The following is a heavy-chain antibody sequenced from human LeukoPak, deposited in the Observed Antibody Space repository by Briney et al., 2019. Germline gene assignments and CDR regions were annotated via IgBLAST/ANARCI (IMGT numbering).Heavy chain of an antibody. CDR1: GFTFSSYS. CDR2: IRYDGSKK. CDR3: AKDADDYYGSGGHPSFDP. D-gene: IGHD3-10*01. V-gene: IGHV3-30*02. Sequence: GGSLRLSCAASGFTFSSYSMNWVRQAPGKGLEWLAFIRYDGSKKYYADSVKGRFTISRDNSKNTQYLQMNSLRAEDTAVYYCAKDADDYYGSGGHPSFDPWGQGTLVIVSS. J-gene: IGHJ5*02.